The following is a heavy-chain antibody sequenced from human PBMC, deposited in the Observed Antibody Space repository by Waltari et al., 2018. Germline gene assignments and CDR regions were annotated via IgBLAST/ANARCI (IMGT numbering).Heavy chain of an antibody. CDR3: AVTPWGRSALGIDY. J-gene: IGHJ4*02. Sequence: QVPLQDSGPGLVTPSETLSLACAVSGYLIHSAYSWGWFRPPPGKGLEWVGSIFHSGSTYYNPSLKTRVTISVDTSENQFSLKLNYVTAADTAVYYCAVTPWGRSALGIDYWGRGTLVTVSS. CDR1: GYLIHSAYS. D-gene: IGHD3-16*01. CDR2: IFHSGST. V-gene: IGHV4-38-2*01.